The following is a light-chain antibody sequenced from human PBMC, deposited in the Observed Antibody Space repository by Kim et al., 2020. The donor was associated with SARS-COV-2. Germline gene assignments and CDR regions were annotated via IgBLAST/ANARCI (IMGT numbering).Light chain of an antibody. V-gene: IGKV1-5*03. J-gene: IGKJ2*01. CDR3: QQYNTYSYT. Sequence: YASVGDRVPITCRASQSISSWLAWYQQKPGKAPKLVIYKASTLESGVPSRFSGSGSGTEFTLTISSLQPDDFATYYCQQYNTYSYTFGPGTKLEIK. CDR1: QSISSW. CDR2: KAS.